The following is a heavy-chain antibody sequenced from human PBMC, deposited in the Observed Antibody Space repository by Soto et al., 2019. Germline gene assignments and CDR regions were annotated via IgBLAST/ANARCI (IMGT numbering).Heavy chain of an antibody. V-gene: IGHV4-4*07. CDR1: GGSISGFY. D-gene: IGHD2-21*02. Sequence: SETLSLTCSVSGGSISGFYWSWIRQPAGKGLEWIGRISTSGNTNYNPSLKSRVTMSVDTSKNQFSVRLSSVTAADTAVYYCARGASCGGDCYLDYWGQGTLVTVSS. CDR3: ARGASCGGDCYLDY. J-gene: IGHJ4*02. CDR2: ISTSGNT.